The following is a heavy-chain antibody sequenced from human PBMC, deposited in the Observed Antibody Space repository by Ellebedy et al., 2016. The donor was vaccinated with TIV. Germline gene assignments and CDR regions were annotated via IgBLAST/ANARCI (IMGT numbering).Heavy chain of an antibody. CDR1: GFPFIHAW. CDR2: IKSKAGGETT. Sequence: GGSLRLSCAASGFPFIHAWMNWVRQAPGNGLEWVGRIKSKAGGETTDYAAPVKGRFTISRDDSKNALYLQMNSLKTEDTAVYYCVWEVPEGDFGSWGQGSLVIVAS. J-gene: IGHJ4*02. V-gene: IGHV3-15*01. D-gene: IGHD1-26*01. CDR3: VWEVPEGDFGS.